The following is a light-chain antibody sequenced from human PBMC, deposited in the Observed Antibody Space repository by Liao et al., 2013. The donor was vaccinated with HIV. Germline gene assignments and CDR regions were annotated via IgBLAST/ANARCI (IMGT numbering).Light chain of an antibody. CDR1: KLGDKY. J-gene: IGLJ1*01. CDR3: QAWDSSTNYV. CDR2: QDI. Sequence: SYELTQPPSVSVSPGQTASITCSGDKLGDKYASWYQQRPGQSPVLVIYQDIKRPSGISDRFSGSNSGNTATLTISGTQALDEADYYCQAWDSSTNYVFGTGTQVTVL. V-gene: IGLV3-1*01.